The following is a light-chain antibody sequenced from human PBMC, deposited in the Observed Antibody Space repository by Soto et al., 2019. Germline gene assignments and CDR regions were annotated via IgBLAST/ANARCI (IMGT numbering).Light chain of an antibody. Sequence: EIVLPQSPATLSLSPGARATLSCRASQSVSSYLAWYQQKPGQAPRLLIYDASNRATGIPARFSGSGSGTDFTLTISSLEPEDFAVYYCQQYGSSPWTVGQGTKVDIK. CDR3: QQYGSSPWT. CDR1: QSVSSY. CDR2: DAS. V-gene: IGKV3-11*01. J-gene: IGKJ1*01.